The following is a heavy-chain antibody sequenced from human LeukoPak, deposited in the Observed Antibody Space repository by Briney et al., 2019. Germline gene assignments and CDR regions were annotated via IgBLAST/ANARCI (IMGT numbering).Heavy chain of an antibody. J-gene: IGHJ5*02. CDR3: AREVVITVANWFDP. V-gene: IGHV4-59*01. D-gene: IGHD3-22*01. Sequence: SETLSLTCTVSGGSISSYYWSWIRQPPGKGLDWIGYIYYSGSTNYNPSLKSRDTISVETSKNHFSVKLRSVTAADTAVYYCAREVVITVANWFDPWGQGTLVTVSS. CDR1: GGSISSYY. CDR2: IYYSGST.